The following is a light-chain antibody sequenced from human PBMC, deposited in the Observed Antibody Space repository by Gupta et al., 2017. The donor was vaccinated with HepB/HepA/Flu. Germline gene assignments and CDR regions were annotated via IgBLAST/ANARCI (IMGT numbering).Light chain of an antibody. CDR2: DVS. J-gene: IGLJ3*02. V-gene: IGLV2-11*01. CDR3: SAYPGTHTVL. CDR1: SSDVGGSKY. Sequence: QSALTQPRSVSVPPGQSVTIPCTGTSSDVGGSKYVSWYQQYPGKAPKLMINDVSERLSGVPDRFSGSKSGNTASLTISGLQAEDEAEYHCSAYPGTHTVLFGGGTKLTVL.